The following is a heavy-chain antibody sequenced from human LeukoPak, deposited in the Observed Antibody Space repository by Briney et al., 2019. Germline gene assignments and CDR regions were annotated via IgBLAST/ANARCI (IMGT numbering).Heavy chain of an antibody. J-gene: IGHJ3*02. V-gene: IGHV7-4-1*02. D-gene: IGHD4-17*01. CDR2: INTNTGNP. Sequence: ASVKVSCKASGYTFTSYAMNWVRQAPGQGLEWIGWINTNTGNPTYAQGFTGRFVFSLDTSVSTAYLQISSLKAEDTAVYYCARDSMTTVTFGAFDIWGQGTMVTVSS. CDR3: ARDSMTTVTFGAFDI. CDR1: GYTFTSYA.